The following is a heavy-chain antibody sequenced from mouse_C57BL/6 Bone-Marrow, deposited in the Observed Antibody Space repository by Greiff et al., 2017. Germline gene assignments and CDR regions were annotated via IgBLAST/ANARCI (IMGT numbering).Heavy chain of an antibody. CDR1: GFNIKNTY. J-gene: IGHJ2*01. D-gene: IGHD1-1*01. CDR3: ARPLFITTRGFDY. Sequence: EVQLQQSVPELVRPGASVKLSCTASGFNIKNTYMHWVKQRPEQGLEWIGRIDPANGNTKYAPKFKGKATLTADTSSNTAYLQLSSLTSEDTAIYYCARPLFITTRGFDYWCQGTTLTVSS. V-gene: IGHV14-3*01. CDR2: IDPANGNT.